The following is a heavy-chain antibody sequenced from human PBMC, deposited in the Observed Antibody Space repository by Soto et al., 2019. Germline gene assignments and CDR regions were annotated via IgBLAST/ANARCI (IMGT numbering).Heavy chain of an antibody. J-gene: IGHJ5*02. CDR2: IYYSGTT. Sequence: SETLSLTCTVSGGSISSSSYYWGWIRQPPGKGLEWIGTIYYSGTTNYNPSLKSRVTISVDTSQNQFSLKLNSLTAADTAVYYCARVRCSGGSCRLRQNWFDPWGQGTLVTVSS. D-gene: IGHD2-15*01. V-gene: IGHV4-39*01. CDR3: ARVRCSGGSCRLRQNWFDP. CDR1: GGSISSSSYY.